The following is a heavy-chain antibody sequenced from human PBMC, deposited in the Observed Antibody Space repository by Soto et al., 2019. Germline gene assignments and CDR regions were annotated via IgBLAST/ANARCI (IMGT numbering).Heavy chain of an antibody. CDR1: GYNFFDYG. J-gene: IGHJ1*01. D-gene: IGHD1-1*01. CDR3: ARGRTVSSIGPLLV. Sequence: ASVKVSCKASGYNFFDYGVSWVRQAPGQGLEWMGWVSPKSGNTDFARKVQGRVTMTADTSTNTAYLELRGLRSDDMAVYYCARGRTVSSIGPLLVWGQGTLVTVSS. CDR2: VSPKSGNT. V-gene: IGHV1-18*03.